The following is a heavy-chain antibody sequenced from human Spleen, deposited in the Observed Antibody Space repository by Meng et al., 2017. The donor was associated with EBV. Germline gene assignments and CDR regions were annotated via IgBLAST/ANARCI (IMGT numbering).Heavy chain of an antibody. CDR1: GYTFSDFY. D-gene: IGHD2-8*01. CDR2: IDPSTGDT. J-gene: IGHJ4*02. CDR3: ARGRLYDDNFFLDY. Sequence: QGELAQSGTEVKRAGATVKGACKASGYTFSDFYLHWVRQAPGQGVEWMGWIDPSTGDTNYAQKFQGWVTMTSDTSISTAYMEVSRLGSDDTAVYYCARGRLYDDNFFLDYWGQGTLVTVSS. V-gene: IGHV1-2*04.